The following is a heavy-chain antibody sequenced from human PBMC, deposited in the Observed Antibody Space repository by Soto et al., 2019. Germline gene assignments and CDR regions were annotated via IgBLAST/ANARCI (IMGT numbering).Heavy chain of an antibody. Sequence: QVQLVQSGAEVKKPGASVRVSCKASGYTFTSYGISWVRQAPGQGLEWMGWISAYNGNTNYAQNLQGRVTVTPDTSTSTGYRELMTLTSDDPAVHCCARDGTAEPTTLHYWGQGTLVTVAS. J-gene: IGHJ4*02. CDR2: ISAYNGNT. CDR1: GYTFTSYG. V-gene: IGHV1-18*01. CDR3: ARDGTAEPTTLHY. D-gene: IGHD1-26*01.